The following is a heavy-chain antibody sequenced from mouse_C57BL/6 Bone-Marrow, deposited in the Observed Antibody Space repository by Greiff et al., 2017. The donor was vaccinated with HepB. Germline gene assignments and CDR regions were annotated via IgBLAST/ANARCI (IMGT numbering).Heavy chain of an antibody. CDR1: GFSLTSYG. CDR3: AKNRGYYGSMDY. D-gene: IGHD1-1*01. Sequence: VKLVESGPGLVQPSQSLSITCTVSGFSLTSYGVHWVRQSPGKGLEWLGVIWRGGSTDYNAAFMSRLSITKDNSKSQVFFKMNSLQADDTAIYYCAKNRGYYGSMDYWGQGTSVTVSS. V-gene: IGHV2-5*01. J-gene: IGHJ4*01. CDR2: IWRGGST.